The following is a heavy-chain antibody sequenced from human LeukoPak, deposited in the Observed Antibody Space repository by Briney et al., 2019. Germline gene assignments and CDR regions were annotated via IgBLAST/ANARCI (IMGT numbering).Heavy chain of an antibody. CDR3: ARDVGWFGELAGY. Sequence: PGGSLRLSCAASGFTVSSNYMSWVRQAPGKGLEWGSVIYSGGSTYYADSVKGRFTISRDNSKNTLYLQMNSLRAEDTAVYYCARDVGWFGELAGYWGQGTLVTVSS. CDR1: GFTVSSNY. V-gene: IGHV3-66*01. D-gene: IGHD3-10*01. CDR2: IYSGGST. J-gene: IGHJ4*02.